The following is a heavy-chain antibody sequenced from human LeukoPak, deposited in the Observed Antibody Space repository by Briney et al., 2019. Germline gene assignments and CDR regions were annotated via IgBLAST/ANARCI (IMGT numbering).Heavy chain of an antibody. J-gene: IGHJ6*03. CDR2: MNPNSGNT. V-gene: IGHV1-8*01. Sequence: ASVKVSCKASGYTFTSYDINWVRQATGQGLEWMGWMNPNSGNTGYAQKFQGRVTMTRNTSISTAYMELSSLRSEDTAVYYCARPAVVAPSYYMDVWGKGTTVTVSS. CDR1: GYTFTSYD. D-gene: IGHD2-2*01. CDR3: ARPAVVAPSYYMDV.